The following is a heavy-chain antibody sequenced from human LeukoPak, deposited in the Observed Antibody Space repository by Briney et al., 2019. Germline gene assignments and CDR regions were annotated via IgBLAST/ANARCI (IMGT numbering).Heavy chain of an antibody. Sequence: GGSLRLSCAASGFTFSSYGMRWVRQAPGRGLEWVAVIWYDGSNTYYADSVKGRFTISRDNSKNTLYLQMNSLRAEDTAVYYCARGRLGIAAAGTATPTYYFDYWGQGTLVTVSS. CDR1: GFTFSSYG. J-gene: IGHJ4*02. CDR2: IWYDGSNT. V-gene: IGHV3-33*08. CDR3: ARGRLGIAAAGTATPTYYFDY. D-gene: IGHD6-13*01.